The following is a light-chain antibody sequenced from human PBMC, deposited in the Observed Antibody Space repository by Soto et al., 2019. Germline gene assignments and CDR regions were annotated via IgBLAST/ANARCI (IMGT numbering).Light chain of an antibody. CDR3: QQYGSSPWT. V-gene: IGKV3-20*01. J-gene: IGKJ1*01. CDR2: GAS. CDR1: QSVTSTY. Sequence: DIVLTHSPDSLAVSLGLRATMKCKSSQSVTSTYLAWFQQKPGQAPRLLIYGASTRATGIPDRFSGSGSGTDFTLTITRLEPEDFAVYYCQQYGSSPWTFGQGTKVDIK.